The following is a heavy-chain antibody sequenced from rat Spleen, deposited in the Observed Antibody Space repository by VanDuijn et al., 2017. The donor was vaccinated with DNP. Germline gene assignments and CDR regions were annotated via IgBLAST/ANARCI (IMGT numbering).Heavy chain of an antibody. Sequence: EVQLQESGPGLVKPSQSLSLTCSVTGYSITSNYWGWIRKFPGNKMEWIGHISYSGGTTYNPSLKSRIFITRDTSKNQFFLHLNSVGIEDTATYYCARWKIGPHYFDDWGQGVMVTVSS. J-gene: IGHJ2*01. CDR2: ISYSGGT. D-gene: IGHD1-5*01. CDR3: ARWKIGPHYFDD. CDR1: GYSITSNY. V-gene: IGHV3-1*01.